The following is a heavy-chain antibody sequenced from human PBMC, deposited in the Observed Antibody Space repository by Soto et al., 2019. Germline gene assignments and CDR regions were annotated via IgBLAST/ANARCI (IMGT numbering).Heavy chain of an antibody. CDR1: GESISSGGYY. Sequence: QVQLQESGPGLVKPSQTLSLTCTVSGESISSGGYYWSWIRHHPGKGLEWIGYIYDSESAYYNPSLTSRVTISMDTSKNQFAMRLSSVTAADTAVYFCARAFSSSSAVDLWGQGTQVTVSS. CDR2: IYDSESA. V-gene: IGHV4-31*03. J-gene: IGHJ5*02. D-gene: IGHD6-6*01. CDR3: ARAFSSSSAVDL.